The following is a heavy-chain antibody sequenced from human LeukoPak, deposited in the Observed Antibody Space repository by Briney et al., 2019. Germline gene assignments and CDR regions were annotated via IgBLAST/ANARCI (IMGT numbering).Heavy chain of an antibody. J-gene: IGHJ4*02. CDR2: ISYDGSNR. D-gene: IGHD6-19*01. CDR3: AKDYGSGWYFDY. CDR1: GFTFSSYG. Sequence: GGSLRLSCAASGFTFSSYGMHWVRQAPGKGLEWVAVISYDGSNRYYADSVKGRFTISRDNSKNTPYLQMNSLRAEDTAVYYCAKDYGSGWYFDYWGQGTLVTVSS. V-gene: IGHV3-30*18.